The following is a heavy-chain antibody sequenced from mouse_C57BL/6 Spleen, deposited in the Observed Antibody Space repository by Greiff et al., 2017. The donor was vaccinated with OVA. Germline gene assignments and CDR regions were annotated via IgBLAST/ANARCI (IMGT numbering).Heavy chain of an antibody. J-gene: IGHJ2*01. D-gene: IGHD1-1*02. Sequence: QVQLKQPGAELVRPGTSVKLSCKASGYTFTSYWMHWVKQRPGQGLEWIGVIDPSDSYTNYNQKFKGKATLTVDTSSSTAYMQLSSLTSEDSAVYYCARLEGGFWGQGTTLTVSS. CDR3: ARLEGGF. CDR2: IDPSDSYT. V-gene: IGHV1-59*01. CDR1: GYTFTSYW.